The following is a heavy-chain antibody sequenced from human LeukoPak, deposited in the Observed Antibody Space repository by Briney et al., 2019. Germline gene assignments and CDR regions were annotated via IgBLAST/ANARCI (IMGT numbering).Heavy chain of an antibody. J-gene: IGHJ5*02. Sequence: SETLSLTCTVSGGSISYYYWTWIRQSPGKGLEWIGQIYYTGSTYHNPSLKRRVTISVDTSRNQFSLNLTSVTAADTAVYYCARGGAYNDILSFDPWGQGTLVTVSS. CDR1: GGSISYYY. CDR3: ARGGAYNDILSFDP. V-gene: IGHV4-59*01. CDR2: IYYTGST. D-gene: IGHD3-9*01.